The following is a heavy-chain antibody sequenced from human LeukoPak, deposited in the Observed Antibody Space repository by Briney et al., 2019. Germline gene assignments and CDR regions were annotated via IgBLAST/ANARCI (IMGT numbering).Heavy chain of an antibody. V-gene: IGHV3-21*01. D-gene: IGHD3-3*01. CDR3: ARDRTEKGITIFGVVNRDFDY. CDR1: GFTFSSYS. Sequence: KPGGSLRLSCAASGFTFSSYSMNWVRQAPGKGLEWVSSISSSSSYINYADSVKGRFAISRDNAKNSLYLQMNSLRAEDTAVYYCARDRTEKGITIFGVVNRDFDYWGQGTLVTVSS. CDR2: ISSSSSYI. J-gene: IGHJ4*02.